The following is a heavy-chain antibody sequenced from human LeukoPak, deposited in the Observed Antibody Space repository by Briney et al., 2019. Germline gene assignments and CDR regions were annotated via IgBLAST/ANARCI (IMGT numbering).Heavy chain of an antibody. V-gene: IGHV4-34*01. J-gene: IGHJ4*02. CDR1: GGSFSGYY. CDR2: INHSGST. CDR3: ARGSYYYGSGSPEGLIDY. Sequence: PSETLSLTCAVYGGSFSGYYWSWVRQPPEKGLEWIGEINHSGSTNYNPSLKSRVTISVDTSKNQFSLKLSSVTAADTAVYYCARGSYYYGSGSPEGLIDYWGQGTLVTVSS. D-gene: IGHD3-10*01.